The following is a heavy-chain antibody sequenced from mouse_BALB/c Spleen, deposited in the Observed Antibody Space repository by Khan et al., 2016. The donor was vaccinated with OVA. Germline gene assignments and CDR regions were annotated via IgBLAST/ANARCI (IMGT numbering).Heavy chain of an antibody. Sequence: QVRLQQSGPGLVQPSQSLSITCTVSGFSLTNYGVHWVRQSPGKGLEWLGLIWSGGSTDYNAAFISKLSISKDNSKSQVFFRMNSLQANDTARYCCARNYNYDGGLAYWGQGTLVTVSA. J-gene: IGHJ3*01. CDR1: GFSLTNYG. CDR2: IWSGGST. V-gene: IGHV2-2*02. CDR3: ARNYNYDGGLAY. D-gene: IGHD2-12*01.